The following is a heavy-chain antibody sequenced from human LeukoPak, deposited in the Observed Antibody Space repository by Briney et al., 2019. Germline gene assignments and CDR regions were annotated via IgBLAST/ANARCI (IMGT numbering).Heavy chain of an antibody. CDR1: GYTFTGYY. J-gene: IGHJ4*02. Sequence: ASVKVSCKASGYTFTGYYMHWVRQAPGQGLEWMGWINPNSGGTNYAQKFQGRVTMTRDTSISTAYMELSRLRSDDTAVYYCARGPYYYDSSGYSSLDYWGQGTLVTVSS. CDR3: ARGPYYYDSSGYSSLDY. CDR2: INPNSGGT. V-gene: IGHV1-2*02. D-gene: IGHD3-22*01.